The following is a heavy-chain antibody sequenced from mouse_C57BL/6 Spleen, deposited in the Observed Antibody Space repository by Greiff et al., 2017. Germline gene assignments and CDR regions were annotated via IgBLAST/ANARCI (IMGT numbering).Heavy chain of an antibody. J-gene: IGHJ4*01. D-gene: IGHD2-3*01. V-gene: IGHV1-72*01. CDR1: GYTFTSYW. CDR3: ARNDGYSFMDY. CDR2: IDPNSGGT. Sequence: QVQLQQPVAELVKPGASVKLSCKASGYTFTSYWMHWVKQRPGRGLEWSGRIDPNSGGTKYNEKFKSKATLTVDKPSSTAYMQLSSLTSEDSAVYYCARNDGYSFMDYWGQGTSVTVSS.